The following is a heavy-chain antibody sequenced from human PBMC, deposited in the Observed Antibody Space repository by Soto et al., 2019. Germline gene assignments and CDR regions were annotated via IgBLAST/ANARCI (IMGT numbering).Heavy chain of an antibody. Sequence: GGSLRLSCAASGFTFSSYSMNWVRQAPGKGLEWVSSISISSSYIYYADSVKGRFTFSIDNAKNSLYLQMNSLRAEDTAVCYCARDGMAVAGDIWFDPWGQGTLVTDSS. CDR3: ARDGMAVAGDIWFDP. D-gene: IGHD6-19*01. CDR1: GFTFSSYS. V-gene: IGHV3-21*01. CDR2: ISISSSYI. J-gene: IGHJ5*02.